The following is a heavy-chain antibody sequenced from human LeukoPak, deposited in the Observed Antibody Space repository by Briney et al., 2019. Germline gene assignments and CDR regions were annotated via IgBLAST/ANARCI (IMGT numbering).Heavy chain of an antibody. Sequence: GGPLSPSSAASGSIFSSYAISCVHQPPEKRLERVPITSDSGGSTCYSDSVKGRITISRDNSKNTLNLQMNSLSAEDTAVYYCAKSLGVVVPDDSRWFD. CDR3: AKSLGVVVPDDSRWFD. CDR1: GSIFSSYA. V-gene: IGHV3-23*01. J-gene: IGHJ5*02. CDR2: TSDSGGST. D-gene: IGHD2-2*01.